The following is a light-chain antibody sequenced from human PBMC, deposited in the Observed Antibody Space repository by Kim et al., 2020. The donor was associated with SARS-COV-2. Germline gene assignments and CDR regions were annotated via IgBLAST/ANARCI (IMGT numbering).Light chain of an antibody. V-gene: IGLV1-44*01. J-gene: IGLJ2*01. CDR1: TSNVRGNT. CDR3: ATWDDSLHSVV. Sequence: GQRVTISCSGSTSNVRGNTVNWYRQLPGTAPKLLIYSNNQRPSGVPDRFSGSKSGTSASLAISGLQSEDEADYYCATWDDSLHSVVFGGGTKVTVL. CDR2: SNN.